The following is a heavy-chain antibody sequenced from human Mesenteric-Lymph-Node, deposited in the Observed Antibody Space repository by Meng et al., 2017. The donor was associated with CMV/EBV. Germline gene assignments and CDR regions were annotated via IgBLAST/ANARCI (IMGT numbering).Heavy chain of an antibody. Sequence: SETLSLTCTVSGGSISSYYWSWIRQPPGKGLEWIGYIYYSGSTNYNPSLKSRVTISVDTSKNQFSLKLSSVTAADTAVYSCARDLWTGMDVWGQGTTVTVSS. CDR1: GGSISSYY. D-gene: IGHD2-21*01. J-gene: IGHJ6*02. CDR3: ARDLWTGMDV. V-gene: IGHV4-59*01. CDR2: IYYSGST.